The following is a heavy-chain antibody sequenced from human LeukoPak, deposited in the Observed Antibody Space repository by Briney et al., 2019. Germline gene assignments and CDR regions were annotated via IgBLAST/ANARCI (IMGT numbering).Heavy chain of an antibody. D-gene: IGHD3-22*01. CDR3: ARGRTDFYDSSGYLDY. Sequence: SETLSLTCAVYGGSFSGYYWSWIRQPPGKGLEWIGEINHSGSTNYNPSLKSRVTISVDTSKNQFPLKLSSVTAADTAVYYCARGRTDFYDSSGYLDYWGQGTLVTVSS. J-gene: IGHJ4*02. V-gene: IGHV4-34*01. CDR1: GGSFSGYY. CDR2: INHSGST.